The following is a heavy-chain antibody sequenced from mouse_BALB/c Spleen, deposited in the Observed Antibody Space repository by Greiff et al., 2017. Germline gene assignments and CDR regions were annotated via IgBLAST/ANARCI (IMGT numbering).Heavy chain of an antibody. CDR1: GYSITSDYA. V-gene: IGHV3-2*02. Sequence: DVQLQESGPGLVKPSQSLSLTCTVTGYSITSDYAWNWIRQFPGNKLEWMGYISYSGSTSYNPSLKSRISITRDTSKNQFFLQLNSVTTEDTATYYCASQIYDGYSYWGQGTSVTVSS. J-gene: IGHJ4*01. CDR3: ASQIYDGYSY. CDR2: ISYSGST. D-gene: IGHD2-3*01.